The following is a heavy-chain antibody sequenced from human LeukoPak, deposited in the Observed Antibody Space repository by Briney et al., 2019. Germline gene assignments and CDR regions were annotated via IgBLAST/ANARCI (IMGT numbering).Heavy chain of an antibody. V-gene: IGHV4-39*01. J-gene: IGHJ4*02. CDR3: ARLGARIAAQIDY. CDR2: IYYSGST. Sequence: PSETLSLTCTVSGGSISSSSYYWGWIRQPPGKGLEWLGSIYYSGSTYYNPSLKSRVTISVDTSKNQFSLKLSSVTAADTAVYYCARLGARIAAQIDYWGQGTLVTVSS. CDR1: GGSISSSSYY. D-gene: IGHD6-6*01.